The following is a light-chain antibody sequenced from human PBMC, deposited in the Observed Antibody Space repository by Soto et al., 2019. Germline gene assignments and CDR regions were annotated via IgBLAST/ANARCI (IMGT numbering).Light chain of an antibody. J-gene: IGKJ4*01. CDR3: QQYVTWPLT. CDR1: QSVSSN. CDR2: GAS. V-gene: IGKV3-15*01. Sequence: ETVMTQSPATLSVSPGERATLSCRASQSVSSNLGWYQQKPGQAPRLLIYGASTRTEGIPARFSGSRSGAEFTLTISSLQSEDFAVYYCQQYVTWPLTFGGGTKVDI.